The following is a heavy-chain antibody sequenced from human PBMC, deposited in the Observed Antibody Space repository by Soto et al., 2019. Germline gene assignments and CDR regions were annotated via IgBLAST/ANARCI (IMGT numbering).Heavy chain of an antibody. CDR1: GYIFASNW. CDR2: IYPGDSDT. J-gene: IGHJ3*02. Sequence: HGESLKISCKTSGYIFASNWIAWVLQMPGKGLEWMGIIYPGDSDTRYSPSFQGQVTISADKSISTAYLQWNSLKASDTAMYYCARLRNGYDSRGYSVDGFDSRGQGTMVTAS. D-gene: IGHD3-22*01. V-gene: IGHV5-51*01. CDR3: ARLRNGYDSRGYSVDGFDS.